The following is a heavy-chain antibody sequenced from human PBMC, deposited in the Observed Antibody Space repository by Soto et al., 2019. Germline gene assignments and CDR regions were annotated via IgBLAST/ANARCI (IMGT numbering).Heavy chain of an antibody. V-gene: IGHV3-23*01. CDR1: GFTVNSNN. CDR3: AREADILNWFDP. Sequence: GESLKISCAASGFTVNSNNMVWVRQVPGRGLEWVSGISGSGGSTYYADSVKGRFTISRDNAKNSLYLQMNSLRAEDTAVYYCAREADILNWFDPWGQGTLVTVSS. CDR2: ISGSGGST. J-gene: IGHJ5*02. D-gene: IGHD3-9*01.